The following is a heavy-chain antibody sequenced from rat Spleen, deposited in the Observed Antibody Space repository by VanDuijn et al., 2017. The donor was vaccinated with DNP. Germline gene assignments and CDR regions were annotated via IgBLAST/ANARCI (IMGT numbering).Heavy chain of an antibody. V-gene: IGHV3-1*01. D-gene: IGHD1-11*01. Sequence: EVQLQESGPGLVKPSQSLSLNCSVTGYSITSNFWGWIRKFPGNKMEWMGHISYSGSTSYNPSLKSRISITSDTSKNQFFLQLNSVTTEDTATYYCARSGGGPYNWFAYWGQGTLVTVSS. J-gene: IGHJ3*01. CDR1: GYSITSNF. CDR2: ISYSGST. CDR3: ARSGGGPYNWFAY.